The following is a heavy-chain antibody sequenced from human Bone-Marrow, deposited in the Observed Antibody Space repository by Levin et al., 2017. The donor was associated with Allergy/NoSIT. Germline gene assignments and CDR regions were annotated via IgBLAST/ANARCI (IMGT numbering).Heavy chain of an antibody. CDR2: INPNSGGT. CDR3: ARGIFTGGALGSYLRGNWFDP. Sequence: ASVKVSCKASGYTFTGYYMHWVRQAPGQGLEWMGWINPNSGGTNYAQKFQGWVTMTRDTSISTAYMELSRLRSDDTAVYYCARGIFTGGALGSYLRGNWFDPWGQGTLVTVSS. CDR1: GYTFTGYY. D-gene: IGHD1-26*01. J-gene: IGHJ5*02. V-gene: IGHV1-2*04.